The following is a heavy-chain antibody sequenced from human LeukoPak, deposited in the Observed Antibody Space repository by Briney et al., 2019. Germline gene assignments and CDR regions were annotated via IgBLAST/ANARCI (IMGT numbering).Heavy chain of an antibody. CDR1: GFTFSSYG. CDR2: IRYDGSNK. Sequence: PGGSLRLSCAASGFTFSSYGMHSVRQAPGKGREWVAFIRYDGSNKYYADSVKGRFTISRDNSKNTLYLQMNSLRAEDTAVYSCAKPPGTMYYMDVWGKGTTVTISS. CDR3: AKPPGTMYYMDV. D-gene: IGHD1-14*01. V-gene: IGHV3-30*02. J-gene: IGHJ6*03.